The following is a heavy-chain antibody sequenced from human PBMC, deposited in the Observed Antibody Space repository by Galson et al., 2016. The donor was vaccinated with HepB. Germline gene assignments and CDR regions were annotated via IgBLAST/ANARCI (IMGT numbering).Heavy chain of an antibody. CDR1: GDSVSNNNAG. CDR2: TFYRSNWQN. V-gene: IGHV6-1*01. Sequence: CAISGDSVSNNNAGWNWIRQSPSRGLEWLGRTFYRSNWQNDYAESVESRITINPDTSKNQFSLQLNSVTPEDTAVYYCARSYLLGRGFGWWGQGTLVTVSS. J-gene: IGHJ4*02. CDR3: ARSYLLGRGFGW. D-gene: IGHD3-3*01.